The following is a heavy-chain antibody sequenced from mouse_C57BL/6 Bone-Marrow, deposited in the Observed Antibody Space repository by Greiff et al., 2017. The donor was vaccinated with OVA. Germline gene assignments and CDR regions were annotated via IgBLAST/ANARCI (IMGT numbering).Heavy chain of an antibody. J-gene: IGHJ2*01. D-gene: IGHD1-1*02. CDR3: ARRTIYYFDY. CDR2: IDPENGDT. CDR1: GFNIKDDY. Sequence: EVQLQQSGAELVRPGASVKLSCTASGFNIKDDYMHWVKQRPEQGLEWIGWIDPENGDTEYASKFQGKATITADTSSNTAYLQLSSLTSEDSAVYYCARRTIYYFDYWGQGTTLTVSS. V-gene: IGHV14-4*01.